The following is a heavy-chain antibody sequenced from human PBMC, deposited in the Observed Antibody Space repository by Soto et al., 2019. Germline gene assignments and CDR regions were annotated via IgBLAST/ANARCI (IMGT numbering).Heavy chain of an antibody. CDR2: ISSSSSYI. CDR3: ARGGLEVIPYYYYGMDV. D-gene: IGHD3-16*02. CDR1: GFTFSSYS. V-gene: IGHV3-21*01. Sequence: GGSLRLSCAASGFTFSSYSMNWVRQAPGKGLEWVSSISSSSSYIYYADSVKGRFTISRDNAKNSLYLQMNSLRAEDTAVYYCARGGLEVIPYYYYGMDVWGQGTTVTVSS. J-gene: IGHJ6*02.